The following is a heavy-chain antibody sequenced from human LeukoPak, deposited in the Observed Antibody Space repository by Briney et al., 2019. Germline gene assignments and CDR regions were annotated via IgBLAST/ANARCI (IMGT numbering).Heavy chain of an antibody. CDR3: ARGYCSGGSCRKLDY. Sequence: PGGSLRLSCAASGFTLSSYSMNWVRQAPGKGLEWVSSISSSSSYIYYADSVKGRFTISRDNAKNSLYLQMSSLRAEDTAVYYCARGYCSGGSCRKLDYWGQGTLVTVSS. CDR1: GFTLSSYS. CDR2: ISSSSSYI. D-gene: IGHD2-15*01. V-gene: IGHV3-21*01. J-gene: IGHJ4*02.